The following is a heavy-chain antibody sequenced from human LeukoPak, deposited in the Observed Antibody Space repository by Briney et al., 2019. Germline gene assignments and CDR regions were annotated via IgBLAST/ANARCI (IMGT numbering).Heavy chain of an antibody. CDR2: ISYDGTNK. CDR3: ATSRVFDH. CDR1: GFTFSSYG. Sequence: GGSLRLSCAASGFTFSSYGMHWVRQAPGKGLEWVAVISYDGTNKYYADSVKGRFTISRDNARNTLYLEMNSLRMEDTAKYYCATSRVFDHWGQGTLVTVSS. V-gene: IGHV3-33*05. J-gene: IGHJ4*02.